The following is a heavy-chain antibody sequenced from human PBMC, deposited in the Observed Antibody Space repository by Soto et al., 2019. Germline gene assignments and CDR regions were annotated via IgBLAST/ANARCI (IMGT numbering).Heavy chain of an antibody. CDR1: GDTFNFYT. J-gene: IGHJ4*02. CDR3: ATSYGSGSQAFDF. Sequence: QVQLVQSGAEVKKPGSSVRVSCKASGDTFNFYTINWVRQAPGLGLEWMGRTIPILSMSNYAMKFQGRLTISADKSTSTAYMVLNSLKHENTDMYYCATSYGSGSQAFDFWGQGALVTVSS. CDR2: TIPILSMS. D-gene: IGHD3-10*01. V-gene: IGHV1-69*02.